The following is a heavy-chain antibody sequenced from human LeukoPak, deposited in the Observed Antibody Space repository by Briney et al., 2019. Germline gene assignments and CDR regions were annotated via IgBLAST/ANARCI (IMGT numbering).Heavy chain of an antibody. CDR2: INHSGST. D-gene: IGHD6-6*01. CDR1: GVSISSSNSY. J-gene: IGHJ4*02. Sequence: PSETLSLTCTVSGVSISSSNSYWGWIRQPPGKGLEWIGEINHSGSTNYNPSLKSRVTISVDTSKNQFSLKLSSVTAADTAVYYCARGRIYSSSSVDYWGQGTLVTVSS. V-gene: IGHV4-39*07. CDR3: ARGRIYSSSSVDY.